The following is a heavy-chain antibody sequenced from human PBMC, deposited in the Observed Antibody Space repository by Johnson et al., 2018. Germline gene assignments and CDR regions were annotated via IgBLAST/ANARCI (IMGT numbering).Heavy chain of an antibody. CDR2: FHPEDGET. Sequence: QVRLVQSGAEVKKPGASVKASCKVSGYTLTELSMHWVRQAPGKGLEWMGSFHPEDGETIYAQKFQGRVTLTEDTSTDTAYMELNSLKSEDTALYYCVTSRFGRSPLGYYYDMDVWGQGTAVTVSS. CDR3: VTSRFGRSPLGYYYDMDV. V-gene: IGHV1-24*01. D-gene: IGHD7-27*01. CDR1: GYTLTELS. J-gene: IGHJ6*02.